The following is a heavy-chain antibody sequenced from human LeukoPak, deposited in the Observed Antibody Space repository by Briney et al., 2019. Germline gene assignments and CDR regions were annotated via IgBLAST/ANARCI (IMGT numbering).Heavy chain of an antibody. CDR3: ARRMIPNYYGSGSRFDY. V-gene: IGHV4-38-2*01. D-gene: IGHD3-10*01. J-gene: IGHJ4*02. CDR1: GCSISSGYY. CDR2: IYHSGST. Sequence: SETLSLTCAVSGCSISSGYYWGWIRQPPGKGLEWIGSIYHSGSTYYNPSLKSRVTISVDTSKNQFSLKLSSVTAADTAVYYCARRMIPNYYGSGSRFDYWGQGTLVTVSS.